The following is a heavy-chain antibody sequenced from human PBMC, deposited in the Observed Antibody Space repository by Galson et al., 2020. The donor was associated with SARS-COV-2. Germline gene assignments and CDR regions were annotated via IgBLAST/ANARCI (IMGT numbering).Heavy chain of an antibody. CDR2: IYPGDSDT. D-gene: IGHD1-26*01. J-gene: IGHJ2*01. CDR1: GYDFSGQW. V-gene: IGHV5-51*01. CDR3: ARALLYNGNYYWYFDL. Sequence: GESLKISCTGSGYDFSGQWIAWVRRMPGKGLEWMGVIYPGDSDTKYSPSFQGQVTISADKSIRTAYLQWSSLKASDTAIYYCARALLYNGNYYWYFDLWGRGTLVTVSS.